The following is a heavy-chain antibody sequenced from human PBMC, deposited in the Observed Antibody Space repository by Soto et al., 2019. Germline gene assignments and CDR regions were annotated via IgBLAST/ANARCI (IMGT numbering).Heavy chain of an antibody. J-gene: IGHJ3*02. D-gene: IGHD4-17*01. V-gene: IGHV3-21*01. CDR2: ISSSSSYI. CDR3: ARWTTVTTKAAFDI. Sequence: GGSLRLSCAASGFTFSSYSMNWVRQAPGKGLEWVSSISSSSSYIYYADSVKGRFTISRDNAKNSLYLQMNSLRAEGTAVYYCARWTTVTTKAAFDIWGQGTMVTVSS. CDR1: GFTFSSYS.